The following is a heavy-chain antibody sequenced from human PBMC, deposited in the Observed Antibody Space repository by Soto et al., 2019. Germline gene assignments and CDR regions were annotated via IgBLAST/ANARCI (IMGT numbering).Heavy chain of an antibody. CDR3: ARDGCSSTSCPFDY. Sequence: SVKVSCKASGGTFSSYTISWVRQAPGQGLEWMGRIIPILGIANYAQKFQGRVTITADKSTSTAYMELSSLRSEDSAVYYCARDGCSSTSCPFDYWGQGTLVTVSS. V-gene: IGHV1-69*04. CDR2: IIPILGIA. D-gene: IGHD2-2*01. J-gene: IGHJ4*02. CDR1: GGTFSSYT.